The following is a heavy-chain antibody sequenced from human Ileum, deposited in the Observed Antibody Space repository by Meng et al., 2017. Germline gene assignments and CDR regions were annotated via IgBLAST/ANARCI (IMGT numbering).Heavy chain of an antibody. CDR1: CGSFIGYC. CDR2: INHSRST. J-gene: IGHJ4*02. Sequence: VPSPQLGAGPLTPSDTPALTGAFYCGSFIGYCVNWIRQPPGKGLEWIGEINHSRSTNYNPSLKSRVTISVDTSKNQFSLKLSSVTAADTAVYYCSRTSYYDNSGYYPGWGQGTLVTVSS. CDR3: SRTSYYDNSGYYPG. V-gene: IGHV4-34*01. D-gene: IGHD3-22*01.